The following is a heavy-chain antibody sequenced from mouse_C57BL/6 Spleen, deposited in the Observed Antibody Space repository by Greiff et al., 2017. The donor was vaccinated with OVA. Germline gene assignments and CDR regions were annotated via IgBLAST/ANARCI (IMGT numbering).Heavy chain of an antibody. CDR2: IYPGSGST. Sequence: QVQLQQPGAELVKPGASVKMSCKASGYTFTSYWITWVKQRPGQGLAWIGDIYPGSGSTNYNEKFKSKATLTVDTSSSTAYMQLSSLTSEDSAVYYCARGRGIYYYGSAFDYWGQGTTLTVSS. CDR3: ARGRGIYYYGSAFDY. J-gene: IGHJ2*01. D-gene: IGHD1-1*01. V-gene: IGHV1-55*01. CDR1: GYTFTSYW.